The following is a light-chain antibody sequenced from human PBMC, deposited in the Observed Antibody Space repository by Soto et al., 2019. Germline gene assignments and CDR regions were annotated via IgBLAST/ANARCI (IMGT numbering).Light chain of an antibody. CDR1: SSDVGGYNH. J-gene: IGLJ1*01. V-gene: IGLV2-14*01. CDR3: SSYTSSSTLLYV. Sequence: QSALTQPASVSGSPGQSITISCTGTSSDVGGYNHVSWYQQYPGKAPKVIIYELSNRPSGISNRFSGSKSGNTASLTISGLQAEDEADYYCSSYTSSSTLLYVFGTGPKLTVL. CDR2: ELS.